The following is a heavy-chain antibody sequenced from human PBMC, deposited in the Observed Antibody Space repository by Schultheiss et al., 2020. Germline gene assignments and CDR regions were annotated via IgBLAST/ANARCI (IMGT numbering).Heavy chain of an antibody. J-gene: IGHJ6*02. D-gene: IGHD6-13*01. CDR2: INTDGSST. V-gene: IGHV3-74*03. Sequence: GESLRLSCAASGFTFSNAWMNWVRQAPGKGLEWVSRINTDGSSTTYADSVKGRFTISRDNAKNSLYLQMNSLRAEDTAVYYCAKDRGAAAPKYGMDVWGQGTTVTVSS. CDR1: GFTFSNAW. CDR3: AKDRGAAAPKYGMDV.